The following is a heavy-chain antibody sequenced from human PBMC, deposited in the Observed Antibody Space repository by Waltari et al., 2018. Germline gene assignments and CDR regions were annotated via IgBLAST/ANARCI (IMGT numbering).Heavy chain of an antibody. V-gene: IGHV3-48*03. CDR1: GFTFSSYE. CDR2: MRSRGSTI. D-gene: IGHD3-3*01. CDR3: ARDRVLDIYGMDV. J-gene: IGHJ6*02. Sequence: EVQLVESGGGLVQPGGSLRLSCAASGFTFSSYEMNWVRQAPGKGVEWVLYMRSRGSTIYYADSVKGRFTISRDNAKNSLYLQMNSLRAEDTAVYYCARDRVLDIYGMDVWGQGTTVTVSS.